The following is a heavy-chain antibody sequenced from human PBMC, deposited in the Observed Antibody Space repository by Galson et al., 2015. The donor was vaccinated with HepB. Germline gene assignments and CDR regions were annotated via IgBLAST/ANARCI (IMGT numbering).Heavy chain of an antibody. Sequence: SVKVSCKASGATLSSYAISWVRQAPGQGLEWMGGIIPIIGTANYAQKFQGGVTITADESTITAYMELSTLRYESATVYYCERSAPYSSSSLFDYWGQGTLVTVSS. CDR2: IIPIIGTA. J-gene: IGHJ4*02. CDR3: ERSAPYSSSSLFDY. V-gene: IGHV1-69*13. D-gene: IGHD6-6*01. CDR1: GATLSSYA.